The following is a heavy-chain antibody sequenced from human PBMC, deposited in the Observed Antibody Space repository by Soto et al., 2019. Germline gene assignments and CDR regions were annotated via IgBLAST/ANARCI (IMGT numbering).Heavy chain of an antibody. CDR2: IYHGGNT. Sequence: QVQLQESGPGLVKPSGTLSLTCSVSGYSVTNDNWWSWLRQPPGRGLEWIAEIYHGGNTNYRPSLRSRITTSMDKSNHQFSLKLVSVTAADTAVYFCASGGGGGNFWGQGILVTVSS. D-gene: IGHD3-16*01. V-gene: IGHV4-4*02. CDR1: GYSVTNDNW. CDR3: ASGGGGGNF. J-gene: IGHJ4*02.